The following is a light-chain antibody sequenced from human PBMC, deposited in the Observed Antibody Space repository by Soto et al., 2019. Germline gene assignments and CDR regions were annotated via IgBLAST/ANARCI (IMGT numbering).Light chain of an antibody. CDR2: DAS. V-gene: IGKV3-11*01. J-gene: IGKJ2*01. Sequence: EIVLTQSPATLSLSPGERATLSCRASQSVSSYLAWYQQKPGQAPRLLIYDASNRATGIPARFSGSGSGTDFTLSISSLEPEDFAVYYCQQRSNWPSMYTFGQGTTLEIK. CDR3: QQRSNWPSMYT. CDR1: QSVSSY.